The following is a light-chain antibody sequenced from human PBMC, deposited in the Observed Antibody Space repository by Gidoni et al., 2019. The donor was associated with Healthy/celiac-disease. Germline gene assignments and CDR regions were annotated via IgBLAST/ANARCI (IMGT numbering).Light chain of an antibody. Sequence: SYELTQPPPVSVSPGQTARITCSGDALPKKYAYRYQQKSGQAPVLVSYEDSKRPSGIPERFSGSSSGTMATLTISGAQVEDEADYYCYSTDSSGNHVVFGGGTKLTVL. CDR1: ALPKKY. CDR3: YSTDSSGNHVV. CDR2: EDS. V-gene: IGLV3-10*01. J-gene: IGLJ2*01.